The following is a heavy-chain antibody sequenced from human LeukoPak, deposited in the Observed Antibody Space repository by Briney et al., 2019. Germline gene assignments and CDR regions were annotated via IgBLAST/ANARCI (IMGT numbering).Heavy chain of an antibody. CDR1: GLTSVDYA. CDR2: ISWNSGDI. Sequence: PGRSLRLSCAASGLTSVDYAMHWVRQAPGKGLEGVSGISWNSGDIDYADSVKGRFTISRDNAKSSLYLQMTSLRAEHTALYYSAQDIRQLWFPRAFDMWGQGTMVTVSS. D-gene: IGHD5-18*01. CDR3: AQDIRQLWFPRAFDM. V-gene: IGHV3-9*02. J-gene: IGHJ3*02.